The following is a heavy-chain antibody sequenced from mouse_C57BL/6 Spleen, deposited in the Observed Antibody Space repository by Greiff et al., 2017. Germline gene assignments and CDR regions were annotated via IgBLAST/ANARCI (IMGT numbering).Heavy chain of an antibody. Sequence: EVKLMESGGGLVKPGGSLKLSCAASGFTFSDYGMHWVRQAPEKGLEWVAYISSGSSTIYYADTVKGRFTISRDNAKNTLFLQMTSMRSEDTAMCYCARGGVTTSWFAYWGQGTLVTVSA. V-gene: IGHV5-17*01. CDR3: ARGGVTTSWFAY. D-gene: IGHD2-2*01. J-gene: IGHJ3*01. CDR1: GFTFSDYG. CDR2: ISSGSSTI.